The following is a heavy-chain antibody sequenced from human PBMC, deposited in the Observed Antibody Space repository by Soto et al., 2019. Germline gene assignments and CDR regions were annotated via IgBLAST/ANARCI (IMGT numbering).Heavy chain of an antibody. CDR2: FNPSGDYT. CDR3: ALAQFDY. Sequence: QVQLVQSGAEVKKPGASVKVSCKASGYTFTSYYIHWVRQAPGQGLEGVGIFNPSGDYTSYPQKFQGRLTLTRDTSTSTVYMELSSLRYEDAAMYYCALAQFDYWGQGTLVTVSS. CDR1: GYTFTSYY. J-gene: IGHJ4*02. D-gene: IGHD5-12*01. V-gene: IGHV1-46*01.